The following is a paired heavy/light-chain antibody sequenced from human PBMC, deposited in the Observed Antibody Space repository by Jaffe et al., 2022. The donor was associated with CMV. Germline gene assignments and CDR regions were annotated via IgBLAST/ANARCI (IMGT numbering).Light chain of an antibody. CDR1: QGISNH. V-gene: IGKV1-17*03. CDR3: LQNNSYPRT. Sequence: DIQMTQSPSAMSASVGDRVTITCRASQGISNHLAWFQQKPGKVPKRLIYVASSLQSGVPSRFSGSGSGTEFTLTISSLQPEDFATYYCLQNNSYPRTFGQGTKVEIK. CDR2: VAS. J-gene: IGKJ1*01.
Heavy chain of an antibody. J-gene: IGHJ4*02. CDR1: GGSFSGYN. CDR3: ANFLDSLEV. Sequence: QVQLQQWGAGLLNPSETLSLTCAVYGGSFSGYNWNWIRQPPGKGLEWIGEISHSGSTNYNPSLKSRVSISGDTSKNQFSLKLSSLTAADTAVYYCANFLDSLEVWGQGTLVTVSS. D-gene: IGHD3-22*01. V-gene: IGHV4-34*01. CDR2: ISHSGST.